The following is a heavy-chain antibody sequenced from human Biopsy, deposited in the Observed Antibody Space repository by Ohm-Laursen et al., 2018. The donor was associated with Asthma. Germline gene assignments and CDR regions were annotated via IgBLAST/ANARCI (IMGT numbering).Heavy chain of an antibody. Sequence: SVKVSCKPSGYTFIGYHIHWVRQAPGQGLEWMGRINPNSGGTNYAQKFQGRVTMTSDTSISTAYMELSRLRSDDTALYYCARGQKSPGDRWFDPWGPGTTVSV. V-gene: IGHV1-2*06. J-gene: IGHJ6*02. D-gene: IGHD3-10*01. CDR3: ARGQKSPGDRWFDP. CDR1: GYTFIGYH. CDR2: INPNSGGT.